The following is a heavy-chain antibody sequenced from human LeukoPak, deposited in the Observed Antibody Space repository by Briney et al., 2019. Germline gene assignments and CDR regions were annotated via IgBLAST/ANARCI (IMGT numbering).Heavy chain of an antibody. V-gene: IGHV4-38-2*01. CDR3: ASLQSYSGLYTYYYYMDV. CDR1: GYSISSGYY. D-gene: IGHD6-19*01. Sequence: SETLSLTCAVSGYSISSGYYWGWIRQPPGKGLEWIGSIYHSGSTYYNPSLKSRVTISVDTSKNQFSLKLSSVTAADTAVYCCASLQSYSGLYTYYYYMDVWGKGTTVTVSS. CDR2: IYHSGST. J-gene: IGHJ6*03.